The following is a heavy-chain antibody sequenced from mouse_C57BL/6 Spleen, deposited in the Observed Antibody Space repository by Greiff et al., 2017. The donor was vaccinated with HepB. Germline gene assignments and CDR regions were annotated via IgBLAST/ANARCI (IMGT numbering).Heavy chain of an antibody. Sequence: VKLLESGAELVKPGASVKISCKASGYAFSSYWMNWVKQRPGKGLEWIGQIYPGDGDTNYNGKFKGNATLTADKFSSKGYMQLSSLTSEDSAVYFCARPDYYGSTHWYFDFWGTGTTVTVSS. CDR3: ARPDYYGSTHWYFDF. D-gene: IGHD1-1*01. J-gene: IGHJ1*03. CDR1: GYAFSSYW. CDR2: IYPGDGDT. V-gene: IGHV1-80*01.